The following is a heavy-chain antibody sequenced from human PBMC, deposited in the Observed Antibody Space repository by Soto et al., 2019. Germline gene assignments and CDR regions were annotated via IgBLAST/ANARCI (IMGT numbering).Heavy chain of an antibody. CDR3: ASSGGGEDY. Sequence: QVQLQESGPGLVKPSGTLSLSCAVSGGSISSSHWWTWVRQPPGKGLEWIGEIYHSGSTNYNPSLKSRGTKSVDTSRNQFSLNLSSGTAADTAVYYCASSGGGEDYWGQGILVTVSS. J-gene: IGHJ4*02. V-gene: IGHV4-4*02. CDR2: IYHSGST. CDR1: GGSISSSHW. D-gene: IGHD3-16*01.